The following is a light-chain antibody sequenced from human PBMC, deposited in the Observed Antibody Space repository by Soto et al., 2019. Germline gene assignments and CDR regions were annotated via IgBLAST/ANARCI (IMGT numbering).Light chain of an antibody. Sequence: PGERATLSCWASQSPRSSYLAWYQRKPGQAPRLLMFGASRRATGIPDRFNGSGSGTDFILTISRLEPEDVAVYYCPQHGTSPYTFGQGTVLEIK. V-gene: IGKV3-20*01. CDR1: QSPRSSY. J-gene: IGKJ2*01. CDR3: PQHGTSPYT. CDR2: GAS.